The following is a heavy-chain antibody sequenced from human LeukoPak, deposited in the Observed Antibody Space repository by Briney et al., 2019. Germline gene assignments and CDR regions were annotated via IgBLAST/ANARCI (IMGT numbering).Heavy chain of an antibody. D-gene: IGHD1-1*01. Sequence: GGSLRLSCAASGFTFSESWMSWVRQAPGKGLGWVASLNLDGSDKYYVDSVKGRFTISRDNAKSSLYLQMDSLRVEDTAVYCCAKGKRYPDYWGQGTLVTVSS. CDR1: GFTFSESW. CDR2: LNLDGSDK. J-gene: IGHJ4*02. CDR3: AKGKRYPDY. V-gene: IGHV3-7*03.